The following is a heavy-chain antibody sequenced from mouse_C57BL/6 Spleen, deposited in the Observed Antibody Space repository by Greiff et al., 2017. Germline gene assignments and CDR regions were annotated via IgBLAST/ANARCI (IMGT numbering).Heavy chain of an antibody. D-gene: IGHD2-5*01. Sequence: EVKLMESGPGLVKPSQSLSLTCSVTGYSITSGYYWNWIRQFPGNKLEWMGYISYDGSNNYNPSLKNRISITRDTSKNQFFLKLNSVTTEDTATYYCARGSNYGAMDYWGQGTSVTVSS. CDR2: ISYDGSN. CDR3: ARGSNYGAMDY. V-gene: IGHV3-6*01. J-gene: IGHJ4*01. CDR1: GYSITSGYY.